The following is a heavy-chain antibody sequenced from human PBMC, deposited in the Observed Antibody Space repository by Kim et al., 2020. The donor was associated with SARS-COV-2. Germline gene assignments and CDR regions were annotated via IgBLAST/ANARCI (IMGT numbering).Heavy chain of an antibody. CDR1: GGSLSSCY. CDR2: IHYSGTT. D-gene: IGHD1-26*01. CDR3: ARHLLSVGSKYFES. J-gene: IGHJ2*01. V-gene: IGHV4-59*08. Sequence: SETLSLTCTVSGGSLSSCYWSWFRQPPGKGLEWIWYIHYSGTTYYNPSLKSRVTISGDTFKNQFSLKLSSVTAADTAGYYYARHLLSVGSKYFESWGRGPLVTVSA.